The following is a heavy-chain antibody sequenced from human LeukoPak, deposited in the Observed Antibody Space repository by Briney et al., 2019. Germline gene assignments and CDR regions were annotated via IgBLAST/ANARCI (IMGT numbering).Heavy chain of an antibody. D-gene: IGHD3-22*01. CDR3: ARGSNYYYDVTADYPRY. Sequence: GASVKVSCKTSGYTFTTYYIHWVRQAPGQGLEWLGIINPSGGTTTYAQKFQGRVTMTRDTSTSTVYMELNTLRSEDTAVYYCARGSNYYYDVTADYPRYWRQGTLVTVSS. CDR2: INPSGGTT. CDR1: GYTFTTYY. V-gene: IGHV1-46*01. J-gene: IGHJ4*02.